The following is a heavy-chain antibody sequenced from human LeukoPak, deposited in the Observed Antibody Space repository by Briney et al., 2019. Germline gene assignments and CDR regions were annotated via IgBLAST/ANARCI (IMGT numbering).Heavy chain of an antibody. CDR3: AREEWEFDGMDV. J-gene: IGHJ6*02. CDR1: GGTFSSYT. CDR2: IIPILGIA. V-gene: IGHV1-69*04. D-gene: IGHD3-10*01. Sequence: ASVKVSCKASGGTFSSYTISWVRQAPGQGLEWMGRIIPILGIANYAQKFQGRVTITADKSTSTACMELSSLRSEDTAVYYCAREEWEFDGMDVWGQGTTVTVSS.